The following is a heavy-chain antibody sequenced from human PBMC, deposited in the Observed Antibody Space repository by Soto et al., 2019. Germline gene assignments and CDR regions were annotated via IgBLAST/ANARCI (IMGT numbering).Heavy chain of an antibody. Sequence: QVQLQESGPGLVKPSGTLSLTCAVSGGSISSSNWWSWVRQPPGKGLVWIGEIYHSGSTNYNPSLKSRVTISVDKSKNQYSQKLSCVTAADTAVYYCATQGVLYGFRWFDPWCQGTLVTVSS. CDR1: GGSISSSNW. D-gene: IGHD2-15*01. J-gene: IGHJ5*02. V-gene: IGHV4-4*02. CDR2: IYHSGST. CDR3: ATQGVLYGFRWFDP.